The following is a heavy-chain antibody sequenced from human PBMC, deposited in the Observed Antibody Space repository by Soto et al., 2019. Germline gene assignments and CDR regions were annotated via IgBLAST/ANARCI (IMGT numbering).Heavy chain of an antibody. J-gene: IGHJ4*02. CDR3: AREAVGATHFDY. D-gene: IGHD1-26*01. CDR1: SISTYY. CDR2: IYYMGRT. V-gene: IGHV4-59*01. Sequence: SETLSLTCTVDSISTYYWNWIRQPPGKGLEWIGYIYYMGRTNYNSSLKSRVTISIDTSNNQFSLKLSSVTAADTAIYYCAREAVGATHFDYWGQGAPVTVSS.